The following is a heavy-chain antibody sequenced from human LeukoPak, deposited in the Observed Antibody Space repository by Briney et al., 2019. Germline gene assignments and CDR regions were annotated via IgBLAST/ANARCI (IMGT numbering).Heavy chain of an antibody. CDR3: ARAGIAAYYYGMDV. J-gene: IGHJ6*02. V-gene: IGHV3-33*08. D-gene: IGHD6-25*01. CDR1: GFTFSSYG. CDR2: IWYDGSNK. Sequence: PGGSLRLSCAASGFTFSSYGMHWVRQAPGKGLEWVSVIWYDGSNKYYADSVKGRFTNSRDNSKNTLYLQMNSLRAEDTAVYYCARAGIAAYYYGMDVWGQGTTVTVSS.